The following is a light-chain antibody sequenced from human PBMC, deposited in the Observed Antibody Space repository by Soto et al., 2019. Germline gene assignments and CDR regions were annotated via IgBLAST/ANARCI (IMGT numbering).Light chain of an antibody. V-gene: IGKV3-20*01. Sequence: EIVLTQSPGTLSLSPGERATLSCRASQSVSSSYLAWYQQKLGQAPRLLIYGASNRATGIPDRFSGSGSGTDFTLTISRLEPEEVAVYYRQQYGSSRTFGQGTKLEIK. CDR2: GAS. CDR1: QSVSSSY. CDR3: QQYGSSRT. J-gene: IGKJ2*01.